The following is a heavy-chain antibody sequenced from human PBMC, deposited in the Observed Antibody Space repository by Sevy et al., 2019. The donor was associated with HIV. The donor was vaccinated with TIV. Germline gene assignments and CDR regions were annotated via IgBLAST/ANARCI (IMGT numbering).Heavy chain of an antibody. D-gene: IGHD3-22*01. CDR3: ARGTYYYDSSGYEDAFDI. V-gene: IGHV6-1*01. CDR1: GDSVYSNSAA. Sequence: SQTLSLTCAISGDSVYSNSAAWNWIRQSPSRGLQWLGRTYYRSKWYNDYAVSVKSRITINPDTSKNQFSLQLNSVTPEDTAVYYCARGTYYYDSSGYEDAFDIWGQGTMVTVSS. CDR2: TYYRSKWYN. J-gene: IGHJ3*02.